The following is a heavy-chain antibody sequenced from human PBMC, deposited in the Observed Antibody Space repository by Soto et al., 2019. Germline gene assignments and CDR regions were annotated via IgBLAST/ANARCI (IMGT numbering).Heavy chain of an antibody. Sequence: EVVLLESGGGLVQPGGSLRLSCEASGFTFSSFAMSWVRQTPGKGLEWLSGISGGGGGSYYADSVKGRFTISRDNSKNTLYLQMNRLRPEDTGVYYCARDYARGWCQFWGQGTLVTVSS. V-gene: IGHV3-23*01. CDR3: ARDYARGWCQF. CDR1: GFTFSSFA. D-gene: IGHD2-8*02. J-gene: IGHJ4*02. CDR2: ISGGGGGS.